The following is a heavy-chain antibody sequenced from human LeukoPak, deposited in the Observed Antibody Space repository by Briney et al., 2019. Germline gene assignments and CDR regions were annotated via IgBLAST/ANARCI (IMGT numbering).Heavy chain of an antibody. J-gene: IGHJ4*02. Sequence: SQTLSLTCTVSGGSISSGGHYWSWISQHPGKGLEWIGYIYYSGSTYYNPSLKSRVTISVDTSKNQFSLKLSSVTAADTAVYYCARVLPVFSGYYFDYWGQGTLVTVSS. V-gene: IGHV4-31*03. D-gene: IGHD2-2*01. CDR1: GGSISSGGHY. CDR3: ARVLPVFSGYYFDY. CDR2: IYYSGST.